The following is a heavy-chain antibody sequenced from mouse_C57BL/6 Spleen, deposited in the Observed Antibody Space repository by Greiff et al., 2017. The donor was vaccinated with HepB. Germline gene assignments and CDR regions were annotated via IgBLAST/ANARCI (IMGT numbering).Heavy chain of an antibody. CDR2: IDPSDSET. CDR1: GYTFTSYW. J-gene: IGHJ3*01. D-gene: IGHD1-1*01. CDR3: ARGDITTVVEAWFAY. V-gene: IGHV1-52*01. Sequence: QVQLQQPGAELVRPGSSVKLSCKASGYTFTSYWMHWVKQRPIQGLEWIGNIDPSDSETHYNQKFKDKATLTVDKSSSTAYMQLSSLTSEDSAVYYWARGDITTVVEAWFAYWGQGTLVTVSA.